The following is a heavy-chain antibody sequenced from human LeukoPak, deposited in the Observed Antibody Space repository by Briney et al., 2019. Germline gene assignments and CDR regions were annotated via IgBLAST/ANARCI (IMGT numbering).Heavy chain of an antibody. CDR2: IHYTGNT. J-gene: IGHJ6*03. CDR1: GDSISPNY. V-gene: IGHV4-59*01. Sequence: PSESLPLTCTVSGDSISPNYWSWIRQPPGKGLEWIGYIHYTGNTNYNPSLKSRVTISVNTSKNQFSLKLSSVTAADTAVYYCARSGTATSFYYYYYMDVWGKGTTVTVSS. CDR3: ARSGTATSFYYYYYMDV. D-gene: IGHD4-17*01.